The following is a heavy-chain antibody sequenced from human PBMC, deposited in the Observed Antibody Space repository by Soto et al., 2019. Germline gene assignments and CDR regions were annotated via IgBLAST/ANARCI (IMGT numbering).Heavy chain of an antibody. CDR2: IDTSGNT. CDR3: ARYSNNWFQTEGMDV. D-gene: IGHD6-13*01. J-gene: IGHJ6*02. V-gene: IGHV4-4*07. Sequence: PSEPLSLTCTVSFDSLTTYSWICIRQPSWKGLEWIGRIDTSGNTKYNPSLKSRVTMSVDTSKKQFSLKLTSVTAADTAVYYCARYSNNWFQTEGMDVWGQGTTVTVSS. CDR1: FDSLTTYS.